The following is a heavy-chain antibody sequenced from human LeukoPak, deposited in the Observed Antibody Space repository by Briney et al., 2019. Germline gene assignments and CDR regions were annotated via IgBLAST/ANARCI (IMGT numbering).Heavy chain of an antibody. D-gene: IGHD3-10*01. Sequence: GGSLRLSCAAFGFTFSSSWMHWVRQAPGKGLVWVSHINGDGSSTNYADSVQGRFTISRDNAKNTLYLQMNSLRAEDTAVYYCARDYPPLLWFGEPYFDYWGQGTLVTVSS. V-gene: IGHV3-74*01. J-gene: IGHJ4*02. CDR2: INGDGSST. CDR3: ARDYPPLLWFGEPYFDY. CDR1: GFTFSSSW.